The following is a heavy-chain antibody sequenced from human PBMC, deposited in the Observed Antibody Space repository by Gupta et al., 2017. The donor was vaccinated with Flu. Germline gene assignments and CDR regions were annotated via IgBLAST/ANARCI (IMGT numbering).Heavy chain of an antibody. Sequence: EVQLVESGGGLVQPGGSLRLSCAASGFTFSCHWMSWVRQAPGKGLEWVANIKQDGSEKYYVDSVKGRFTISRDNAKNSLYLQMNSLRAEDTAVYYCARDALWWLGTSFNWFDPWGQGTLVTVSS. CDR3: ARDALWWLGTSFNWFDP. D-gene: IGHD6-19*01. J-gene: IGHJ5*02. CDR1: GFTFSCHW. CDR2: IKQDGSEK. V-gene: IGHV3-7*01.